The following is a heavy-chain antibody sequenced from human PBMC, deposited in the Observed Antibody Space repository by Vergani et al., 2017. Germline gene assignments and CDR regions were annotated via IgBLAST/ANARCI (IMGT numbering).Heavy chain of an antibody. D-gene: IGHD6-13*01. CDR3: ARAALAAAGYSYYFDY. Sequence: EVQLVPSGAEVKTPGASLKISCKCSGYSFTSYWIGWVRQMPGKGLEWMGIIYPGDSDTRYSPSFQGQVTISADKSISTAYLQWSSLKAADTAMYYCARAALAAAGYSYYFDYWGQGTLVTVSS. CDR1: GYSFTSYW. CDR2: IYPGDSDT. J-gene: IGHJ4*02. V-gene: IGHV5-51*01.